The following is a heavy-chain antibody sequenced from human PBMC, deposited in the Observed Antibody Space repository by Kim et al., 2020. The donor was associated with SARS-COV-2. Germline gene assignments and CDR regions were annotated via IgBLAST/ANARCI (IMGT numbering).Heavy chain of an antibody. Sequence: GGSLRLSCAASGFTVSSNYMSWVRQASGKGLEWVSVIYSTGTTYYYADSVKGRFTISRDNSKNTVYLQMNSLRAEDTGVYYCARDRRVITGGAENDYWGQGTLVTVSS. D-gene: IGHD2-21*01. V-gene: IGHV3-66*01. CDR3: ARDRRVITGGAENDY. CDR2: IYSTGTT. CDR1: GFTVSSNY. J-gene: IGHJ4*02.